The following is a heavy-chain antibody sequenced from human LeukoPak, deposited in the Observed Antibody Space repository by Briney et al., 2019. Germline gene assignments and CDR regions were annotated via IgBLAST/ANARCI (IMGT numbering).Heavy chain of an antibody. V-gene: IGHV3-21*01. CDR3: ARDLPDDILTGYYSGLGY. D-gene: IGHD3-9*01. CDR1: GFTFSSYS. Sequence: PGGSLRLSWAASGFTFSSYSMNWVRQAPVKGLEWVSSISSSSSYIYYADSVKGRFTISRDNAKNSLYLQMNSLRAEDTAVYYCARDLPDDILTGYYSGLGYWGQGTLVTVSS. J-gene: IGHJ4*02. CDR2: ISSSSSYI.